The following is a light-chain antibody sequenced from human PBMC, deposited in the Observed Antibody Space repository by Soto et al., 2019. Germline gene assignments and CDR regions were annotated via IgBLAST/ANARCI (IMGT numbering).Light chain of an antibody. CDR2: HAS. CDR3: QQYDEHSIT. CDR1: QPISTW. Sequence: IRMPQSPSTLSSSVGDRVTITCRASQPISTWLAWYQQRPGKAPNLLIYHASSLESGVPSRFSGSGSGTEFTLSISSLQPDDFGTYYCQQYDEHSITFGQGTRLEI. J-gene: IGKJ5*01. V-gene: IGKV1-5*01.